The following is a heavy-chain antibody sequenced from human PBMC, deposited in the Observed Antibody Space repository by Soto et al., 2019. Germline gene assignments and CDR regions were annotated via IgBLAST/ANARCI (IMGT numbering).Heavy chain of an antibody. Sequence: PGGSLRLSCAASRFTFSSYAMSWVRQAPGKGLEWVSAISGSGGSTYYADSVKGRFTISRDNAKNSLYLQMNSLRAEDTAVYYCARDQLYYNDISGRPLNAFDVWGQGTMVTVSS. J-gene: IGHJ3*01. CDR2: ISGSGGST. V-gene: IGHV3-23*01. D-gene: IGHD3-22*01. CDR3: ARDQLYYNDISGRPLNAFDV. CDR1: RFTFSSYA.